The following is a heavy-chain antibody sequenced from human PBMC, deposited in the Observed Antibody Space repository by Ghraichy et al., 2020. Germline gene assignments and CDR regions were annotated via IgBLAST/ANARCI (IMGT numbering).Heavy chain of an antibody. CDR2: INHSGST. CDR1: GGSFSGYY. Sequence: LSCAVYGGSFSGYYWSWIRQPPGKGLEWIGEINHSGSTNYNPSLKSRVTISVDTSKNQFSLKLSSVTAADTAVYYCARPIQLWLPADAFDIWGQGTMVTVSS. J-gene: IGHJ3*02. D-gene: IGHD5-18*01. CDR3: ARPIQLWLPADAFDI. V-gene: IGHV4-34*01.